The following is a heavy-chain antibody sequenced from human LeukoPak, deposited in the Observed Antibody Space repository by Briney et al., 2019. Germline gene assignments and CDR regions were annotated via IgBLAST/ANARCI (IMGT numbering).Heavy chain of an antibody. CDR2: INPSDSGA. Sequence: GESLKISCKASGYNFTSYWIGWVRQMPGKGLEWMGIINPSDSGATYSPSFQGQVTISADKSISIAYLQWSSLKASDTAMYYCARPGIVGAVFDYWGQGTLVTVSS. J-gene: IGHJ4*02. CDR1: GYNFTSYW. CDR3: ARPGIVGAVFDY. V-gene: IGHV5-51*01. D-gene: IGHD1-26*01.